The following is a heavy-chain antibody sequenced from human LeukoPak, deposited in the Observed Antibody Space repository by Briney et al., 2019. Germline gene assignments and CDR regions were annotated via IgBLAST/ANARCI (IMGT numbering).Heavy chain of an antibody. J-gene: IGHJ4*02. Sequence: SETLSLTCTVSGGSISSSSYYWGWIRQPPGKGLEWIGSIYYSGSTYYNPSLKSRVTISVDTSKNQFSLKLSSVTDADTAVYYCARTIVVVTTNGGFSPYYFAYWGQGTLVTVSS. V-gene: IGHV4-39*01. CDR3: ARTIVVVTTNGGFSPYYFAY. CDR1: GGSISSSSYY. CDR2: IYYSGST. D-gene: IGHD2-21*02.